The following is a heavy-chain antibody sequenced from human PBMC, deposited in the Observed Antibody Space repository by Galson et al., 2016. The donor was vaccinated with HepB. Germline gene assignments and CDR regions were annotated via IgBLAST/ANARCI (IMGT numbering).Heavy chain of an antibody. J-gene: IGHJ4*02. CDR1: SGSISSNNW. CDR2: VYYSGRT. V-gene: IGHV4-59*01. Sequence: SETLSLTCAVSSGSISSNNWWSWIRQPPGKGLEWIGNVYYSGRTNYNPSLKSRVTISIDTSKNQFSLKVNSMTAADTAVYYCARETQLDSVDYWGQGTLATVSS. D-gene: IGHD1-26*01. CDR3: ARETQLDSVDY.